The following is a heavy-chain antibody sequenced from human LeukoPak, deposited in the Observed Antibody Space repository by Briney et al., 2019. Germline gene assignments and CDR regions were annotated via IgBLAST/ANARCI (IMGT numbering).Heavy chain of an antibody. CDR3: ATEPIMVRGYFDL. D-gene: IGHD3-10*01. Sequence: ASVKVSCKVSGYSLTALSMHWVRQAPGKGLEWMGGFDPEDGETIYAQKFQGRVTMTEDTSTDTAYMELSSLRSEDTAVYYCATEPIMVRGYFDLWGRGTLVTVSS. CDR1: GYSLTALS. CDR2: FDPEDGET. J-gene: IGHJ2*01. V-gene: IGHV1-24*01.